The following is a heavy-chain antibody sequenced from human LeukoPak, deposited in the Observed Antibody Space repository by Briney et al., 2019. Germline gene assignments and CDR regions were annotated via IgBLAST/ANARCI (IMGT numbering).Heavy chain of an antibody. J-gene: IGHJ3*02. CDR3: ARDIVVVPAAQQDAFDI. Sequence: SETLSLTCAIYGGSFSGYYWSWIRQPPGKGLEWIGYISYSGGTNYNPSLKSRVTMSVDTSKNQFSLRLSSVTAADTAVYYCARDIVVVPAAQQDAFDIWGQGTLVTVSS. CDR2: ISYSGGT. D-gene: IGHD2-2*01. V-gene: IGHV4-59*12. CDR1: GGSFSGYY.